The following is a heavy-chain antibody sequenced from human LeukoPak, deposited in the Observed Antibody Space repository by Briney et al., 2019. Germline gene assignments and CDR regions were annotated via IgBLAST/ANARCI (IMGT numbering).Heavy chain of an antibody. CDR3: ARSRGYSYGYVDY. CDR1: GGTFSSYA. D-gene: IGHD5-18*01. J-gene: IGHJ4*02. Sequence: ASVTVSCTASGGTFSSYAISWVRQAPGQGLEWMGGIIPIFGTANYAQKFQGRVTITADESTSTAYMELSSLRSADTAVYYCARSRGYSYGYVDYWGQGTLVTVSS. V-gene: IGHV1-69*13. CDR2: IIPIFGTA.